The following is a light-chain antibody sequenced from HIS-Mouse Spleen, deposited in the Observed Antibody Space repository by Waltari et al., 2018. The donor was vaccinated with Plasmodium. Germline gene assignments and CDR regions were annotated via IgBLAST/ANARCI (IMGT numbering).Light chain of an antibody. Sequence: SYELTQPPSASVSPGQTARITSSGDALPNKYAYLYQQKSGQAPVLVIDEDSKRPSGIPERFSGSSSGTMATLTISGAQVEDEADYYCYSTDSSGNHRVFGGGTKLTVL. CDR2: EDS. V-gene: IGLV3-10*01. J-gene: IGLJ3*02. CDR1: ALPNKY. CDR3: YSTDSSGNHRV.